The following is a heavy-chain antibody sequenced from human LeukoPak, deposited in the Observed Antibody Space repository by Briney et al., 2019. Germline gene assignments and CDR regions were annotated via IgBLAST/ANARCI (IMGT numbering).Heavy chain of an antibody. D-gene: IGHD4-23*01. J-gene: IGHJ5*02. CDR1: GFTFSSYA. CDR3: ARDGRWDGFDP. V-gene: IGHV3-23*01. Sequence: PGGSLRLSCAAPGFTFSSYAMSWVRQAPGKGLEWVSAISGRAGSTDYADSVKGRFTISRDNSKNTLYLQMNSLRAEDTAVYYCARDGRWDGFDPWGQGTLVTVSS. CDR2: ISGRAGST.